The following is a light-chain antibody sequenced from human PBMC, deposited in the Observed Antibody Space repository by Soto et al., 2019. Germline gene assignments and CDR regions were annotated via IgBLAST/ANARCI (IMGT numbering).Light chain of an antibody. Sequence: QSALTQPASVSGSPGQSISISCIGTSSDIGSYTHVSWYQQYAGKAPKLIIYDVSSRPSGVSYRFSGSKSGNTATLTISGLQAEDEADYYCSSYTSVNLYVFGTGTKLTVL. V-gene: IGLV2-14*01. CDR1: SSDIGSYTH. CDR2: DVS. CDR3: SSYTSVNLYV. J-gene: IGLJ1*01.